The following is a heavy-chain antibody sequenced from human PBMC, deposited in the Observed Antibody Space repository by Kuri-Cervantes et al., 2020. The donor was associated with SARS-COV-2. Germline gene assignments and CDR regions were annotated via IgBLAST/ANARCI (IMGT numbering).Heavy chain of an antibody. J-gene: IGHJ6*03. V-gene: IGHV1-18*01. Sequence: ASVKVSCKASGGTFSSYGISWVRQAPGQGLEWMGWISAYNGNTNYAQKLQGRVTMTTDTSTSTAYMELRSLRSDDTAVYYCARVRGSWYVPLRTYYYYYMDVWGKGTTVTVSS. CDR1: GGTFSSYG. CDR3: ARVRGSWYVPLRTYYYYYMDV. D-gene: IGHD6-13*01. CDR2: ISAYNGNT.